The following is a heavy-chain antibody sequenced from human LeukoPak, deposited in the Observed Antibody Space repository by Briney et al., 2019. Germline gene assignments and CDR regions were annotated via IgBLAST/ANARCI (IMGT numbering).Heavy chain of an antibody. V-gene: IGHV3-21*01. CDR2: ISTGSIYI. J-gene: IGHJ4*02. Sequence: GGSLRLSCAASGFTFSSYNMNWVRQAPGKGLEYVSSISTGSIYIYYADSLKGRFTISRDNAKNSLYLQMNSLRAEGTAVYYCARGNYFDYWGQGTLVTVSS. CDR3: ARGNYFDY. CDR1: GFTFSSYN.